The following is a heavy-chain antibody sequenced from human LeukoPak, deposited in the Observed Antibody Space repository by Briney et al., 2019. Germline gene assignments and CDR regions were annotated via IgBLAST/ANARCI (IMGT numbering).Heavy chain of an antibody. D-gene: IGHD3-9*01. V-gene: IGHV4-59*01. CDR2: IYYSGST. J-gene: IGHJ5*02. Sequence: SETLSLTCTVSGGSISSYYWSWIRQPPGKGLEWIGYIYYSGSTNYNPSLKSRVTISVDTSKNQFSLKLSSVTAADTAVYYCARTDLLRYFDWSSFDPWGQGTLATVSS. CDR3: ARTDLLRYFDWSSFDP. CDR1: GGSISSYY.